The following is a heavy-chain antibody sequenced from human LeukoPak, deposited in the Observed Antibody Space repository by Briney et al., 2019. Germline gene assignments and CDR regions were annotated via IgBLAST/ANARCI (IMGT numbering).Heavy chain of an antibody. D-gene: IGHD3-16*01. V-gene: IGHV3-53*01. J-gene: IGHJ6*03. CDR1: AFTVSNNY. CDR2: IYSGGST. CDR3: ATSLWGGGYSYMDV. Sequence: PGGSLRLSCAASAFTVSNNYMSWVRQAPGKGLEWVSVIYSGGSTYYADSVKGRFTISRDNSKNTLYLQMNSLRAEDTAVYYCATSLWGGGYSYMDVWGKGTTVTVSS.